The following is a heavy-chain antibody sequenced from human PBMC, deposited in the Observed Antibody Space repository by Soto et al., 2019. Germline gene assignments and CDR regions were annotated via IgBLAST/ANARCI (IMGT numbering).Heavy chain of an antibody. J-gene: IGHJ4*02. V-gene: IGHV4-61*01. CDR1: DVSVISGSNY. Sequence: TMSLTCTVYDVSVISGSNYWNWIRQPPGKGLEWIGYIYHSGSTYYNPSLQSRVTISVDRSKNQFSLKLSSVTAADTAVYYCARAGGLGAVAVDYWGQGTLVTVSS. CDR2: IYHSGST. CDR3: ARAGGLGAVAVDY. D-gene: IGHD6-19*01.